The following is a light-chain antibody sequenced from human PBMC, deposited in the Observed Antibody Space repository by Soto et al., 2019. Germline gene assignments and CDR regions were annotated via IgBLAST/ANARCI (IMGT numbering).Light chain of an antibody. CDR2: AAS. V-gene: IGKV1-27*01. J-gene: IGKJ3*01. CDR1: QGISNY. Sequence: DIQMTQSPSSLSASVGDRVTITCRASQGISNYLALYQQKPGKVPKLLIYAASTLQSGVPSRFSGSGSGTDFTLTISGLQREDVATYYCQKDRSAPRTFGPGTKVDIK. CDR3: QKDRSAPRT.